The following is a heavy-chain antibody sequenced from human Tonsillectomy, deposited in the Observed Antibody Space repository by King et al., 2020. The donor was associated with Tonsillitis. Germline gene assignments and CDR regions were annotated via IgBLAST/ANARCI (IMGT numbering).Heavy chain of an antibody. CDR3: AKGSYDILTGYNL. CDR1: GFTLNNYA. V-gene: IGHV3-23*04. CDR2: ISGSGGTT. J-gene: IGHJ1*01. D-gene: IGHD3-9*01. Sequence: QLVQSGGGLVQPGGSLRLSCAASGFTLNNYAMNWVRQAPGKGLEWVSGISGSGGTTYYADSVKGRFTTSRDNSKNTLYLQMNSLTAEDTALYYCAKGSYDILTGYNLWGQGTLVTVSS.